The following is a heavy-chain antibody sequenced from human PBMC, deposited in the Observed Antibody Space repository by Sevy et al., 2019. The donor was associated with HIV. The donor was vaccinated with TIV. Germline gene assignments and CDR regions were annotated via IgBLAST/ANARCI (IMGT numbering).Heavy chain of an antibody. V-gene: IGHV1-18*01. CDR2: ISDYTCDT. CDR1: GYSFNMYG. D-gene: IGHD3-3*01. J-gene: IGHJ6*02. CDR3: ARHRPQGVVIIPGSGYHYGADV. Sequence: ASVKVSCKTSGYSFNMYGISWVRQAPGQGLEWMGWISDYTCDTDYRQMFRGRVTMTTDASTNTAYMELRRLTSDDTAVYYYARHRPQGVVIIPGSGYHYGADVWGQGTMVTVSS.